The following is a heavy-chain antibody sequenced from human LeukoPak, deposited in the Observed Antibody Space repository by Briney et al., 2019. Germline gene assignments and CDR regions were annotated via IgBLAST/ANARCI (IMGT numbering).Heavy chain of an antibody. Sequence: SETLSLTCAVYGGSFSGYYWSWIRQPPGKGLEWIGCIYHSGSANYSPSLKSRVTISVDTSKNQSSLKMSSVTAADTAVYYCARVRSYDFWSGFYLDYWGQGTLVTVSS. J-gene: IGHJ4*02. V-gene: IGHV4-59*01. CDR3: ARVRSYDFWSGFYLDY. D-gene: IGHD3-3*01. CDR2: IYHSGSA. CDR1: GGSFSGYY.